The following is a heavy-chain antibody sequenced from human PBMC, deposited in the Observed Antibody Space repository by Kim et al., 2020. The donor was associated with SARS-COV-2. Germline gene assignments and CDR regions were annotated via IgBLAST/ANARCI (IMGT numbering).Heavy chain of an antibody. D-gene: IGHD2-2*01. Sequence: GGSLRLSCAASGFIFSSYWMNWVRQAPGKGLEWVANIKQDGSEKYYVDSVKGRFTISRDNAKNSLYLQMNSLRAEDTAVYYCASLSVVPAGIFWGQGTLV. V-gene: IGHV3-7*01. CDR2: IKQDGSEK. J-gene: IGHJ4*02. CDR3: ASLSVVPAGIF. CDR1: GFIFSSYW.